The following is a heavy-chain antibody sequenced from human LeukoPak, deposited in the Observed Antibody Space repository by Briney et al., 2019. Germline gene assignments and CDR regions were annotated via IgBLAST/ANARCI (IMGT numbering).Heavy chain of an antibody. CDR2: IYPGDSDT. Sequence: GESLKIPCKSSGYSFTNYWVGWVRQMPGKGLEWIGIIYPGDSDTRYSPSFQGQVTISADKSITTAYLQWSSLKASDTAMYYCARLLNYDDLDYWGQGTLVTVSS. CDR1: GYSFTNYW. V-gene: IGHV5-51*01. J-gene: IGHJ4*02. D-gene: IGHD3-22*01. CDR3: ARLLNYDDLDY.